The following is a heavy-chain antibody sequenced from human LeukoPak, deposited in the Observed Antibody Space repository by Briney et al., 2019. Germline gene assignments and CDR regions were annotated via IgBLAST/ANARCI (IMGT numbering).Heavy chain of an antibody. D-gene: IGHD2-21*01. CDR2: IYYSGST. V-gene: IGHV4-59*12. CDR3: ARVGEKLSYYYFDY. Sequence: KTSETLSLTCTVSGGSTSSYYWSWIRQPPGKGLEWIGYIYYSGSTNYNPSLKSRVTMSVDTSKNQFSLKLSSVTAADTAVYYCARVGEKLSYYYFDYWGQGTLVTVSS. CDR1: GGSTSSYY. J-gene: IGHJ4*02.